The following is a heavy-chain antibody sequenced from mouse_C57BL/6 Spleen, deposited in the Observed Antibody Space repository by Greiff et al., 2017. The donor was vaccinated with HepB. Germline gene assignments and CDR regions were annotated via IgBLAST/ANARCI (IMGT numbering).Heavy chain of an antibody. J-gene: IGHJ2*01. CDR2: INYDGSST. V-gene: IGHV5-16*01. CDR1: GFTFSDYY. Sequence: DVKLVESEGGLVQPGSSMKLSCTASGFTFSDYYMAWVRQVPEKGLEWVANINYDGSSTYYLDPLKSRFIISRDNAKNILYLQMSSLKSEDTATYYCARVNWAFDYWGQGTTLTVSS. D-gene: IGHD4-1*02. CDR3: ARVNWAFDY.